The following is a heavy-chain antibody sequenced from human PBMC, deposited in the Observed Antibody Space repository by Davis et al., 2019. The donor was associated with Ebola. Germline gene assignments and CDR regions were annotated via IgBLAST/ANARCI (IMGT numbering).Heavy chain of an antibody. CDR3: SGSYLGAFDI. CDR1: GFTFVKYT. J-gene: IGHJ3*02. CDR2: IRYDGSNK. V-gene: IGHV3-33*03. Sequence: GESLKISCAASGFTFVKYTMQWVRQAPGKGLEWVAGIRYDGSNKYYPDSVRGRFTISRDNAKNSLYLQMNSLRAEDTAVYYCSGSYLGAFDIWGQGTMVTVSS. D-gene: IGHD1-26*01.